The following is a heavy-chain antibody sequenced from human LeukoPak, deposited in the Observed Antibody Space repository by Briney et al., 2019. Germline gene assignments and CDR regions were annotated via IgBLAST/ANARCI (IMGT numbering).Heavy chain of an antibody. J-gene: IGHJ6*02. CDR2: IYYSGST. CDR3: ARDRNIVATIEGGMDV. CDR1: GGSISSYY. D-gene: IGHD5-12*01. Sequence: SETLSLTCTVSGGSISSYYWSWIRQPPGKGLEWIGYIYYSGSTSYNPSLESRVTISIDTSKNQFSLKVNSVTAADTAVYYCARDRNIVATIEGGMDVWGQGTTVTVSS. V-gene: IGHV4-59*06.